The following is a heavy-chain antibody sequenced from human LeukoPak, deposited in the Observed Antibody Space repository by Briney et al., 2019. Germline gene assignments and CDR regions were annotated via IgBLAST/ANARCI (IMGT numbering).Heavy chain of an antibody. Sequence: SETLSLTYAVYGGSFSGYYWSWIRQPPRKGLEWIGEINHSVSTNYTPSLKSRVTISVDTSKNQFSLKLSSVTAADTAVYYCARGLGSDYGNKGRVGTINWFDPWGQGTLVTVSS. CDR3: ARGLGSDYGNKGRVGTINWFDP. D-gene: IGHD4-11*01. V-gene: IGHV4-34*01. J-gene: IGHJ5*02. CDR2: INHSVST. CDR1: GGSFSGYY.